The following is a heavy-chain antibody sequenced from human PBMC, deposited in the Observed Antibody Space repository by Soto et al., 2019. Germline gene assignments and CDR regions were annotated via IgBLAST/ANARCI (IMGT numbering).Heavy chain of an antibody. CDR1: GYSFAGYW. Sequence: GESLKISCKGSGYSFAGYWITWVRRKPGKGLEWMGRIDPSDSQTYYSPSFRGHVTISVTKSITTVFLQWSSLRASDTAMYYCARQIYDSDTGPNFQYYFDSWGQGTPVTVSS. V-gene: IGHV5-10-1*01. D-gene: IGHD3-22*01. CDR2: IDPSDSQT. J-gene: IGHJ4*02. CDR3: ARQIYDSDTGPNFQYYFDS.